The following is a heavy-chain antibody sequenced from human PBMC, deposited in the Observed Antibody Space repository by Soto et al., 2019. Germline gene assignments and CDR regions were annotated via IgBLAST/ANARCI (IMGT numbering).Heavy chain of an antibody. CDR1: GYSFAGYW. Sequence: GESLKISCKGSGYSFAGYWITWVRRKPGKGLEWMGRIDPSDSQTYYSPSFRGHVTISVTKSITTVFLQWSSLRASDTAMYYCARQIYDSDTGPNFQYYFDSWGQGTPVTVSS. V-gene: IGHV5-10-1*01. D-gene: IGHD3-22*01. CDR2: IDPSDSQT. J-gene: IGHJ4*02. CDR3: ARQIYDSDTGPNFQYYFDS.